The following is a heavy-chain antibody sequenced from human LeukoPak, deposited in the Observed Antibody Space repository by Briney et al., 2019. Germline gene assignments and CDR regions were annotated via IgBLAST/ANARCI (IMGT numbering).Heavy chain of an antibody. CDR1: GYTFTSYG. D-gene: IGHD3-22*01. CDR2: MNPNSGNT. J-gene: IGHJ6*02. V-gene: IGHV1-8*02. Sequence: GASVKVSCKASGYTFTSYGISWVRQAPGQGLEWMGWMNPNSGNTGYAQKFQGRVTMTRNTSISTAYMELSSLRSEDTAVYYCARAYDSSGYYYGYYYGMDVWGQGTTVTVSS. CDR3: ARAYDSSGYYYGYYYGMDV.